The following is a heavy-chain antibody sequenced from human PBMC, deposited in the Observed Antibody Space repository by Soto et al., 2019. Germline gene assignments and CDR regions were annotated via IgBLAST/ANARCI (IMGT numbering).Heavy chain of an antibody. Sequence: QVQLVESGGGVVQPGRSLRLSCAASGFTFSSYGMHWFRQAQGKGLEWVAVISYDGSNKYYADSVKGRFTISRDNSKNSLYLQMNSLRAEDTAVYYCAKDRGWLAERSYYGMDVWGQGTTVTVSS. J-gene: IGHJ6*02. CDR3: AKDRGWLAERSYYGMDV. V-gene: IGHV3-30*18. CDR2: ISYDGSNK. D-gene: IGHD6-19*01. CDR1: GFTFSSYG.